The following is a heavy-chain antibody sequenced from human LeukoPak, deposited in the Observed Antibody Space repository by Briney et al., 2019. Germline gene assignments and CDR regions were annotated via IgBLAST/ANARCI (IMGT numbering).Heavy chain of an antibody. J-gene: IGHJ4*02. CDR3: ARDLWYGPPFDY. CDR2: ISGYNGKT. D-gene: IGHD2-21*01. Sequence: ASVKVSCKASGYSFTSYGITWVRQAPGQGLEWMGWISGYNGKTNYAQKLQGRVTMTTDTPTSTAYMELRSLRSDDTAVYYCARDLWYGPPFDYWGQGTLVTVSS. V-gene: IGHV1-18*01. CDR1: GYSFTSYG.